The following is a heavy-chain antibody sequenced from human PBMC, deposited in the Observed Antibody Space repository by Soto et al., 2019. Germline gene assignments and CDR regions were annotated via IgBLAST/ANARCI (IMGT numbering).Heavy chain of an antibody. J-gene: IGHJ3*02. Sequence: GGSLRLSCAASGFTFSSYAMHWVRQAPGKGLEWVAVISYDGSNKYYADSVKGRFTISRDNSKNALYLQMNSLRAEDTAVYHCARSSFLGYCSSTSCYTGAFDIWGQGTMVTVSS. CDR1: GFTFSSYA. CDR2: ISYDGSNK. CDR3: ARSSFLGYCSSTSCYTGAFDI. D-gene: IGHD2-2*02. V-gene: IGHV3-30-3*01.